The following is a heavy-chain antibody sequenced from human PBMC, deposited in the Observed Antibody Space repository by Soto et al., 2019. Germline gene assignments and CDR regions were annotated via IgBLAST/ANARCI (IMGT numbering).Heavy chain of an antibody. J-gene: IGHJ3*02. D-gene: IGHD5-12*01. V-gene: IGHV4-59*01. CDR1: GGSISSYY. CDR3: AGVRYIVATTSDAFDI. Sequence: QVQLQESGPGLVKPSETLSLTCTVSGGSISSYYWSWIRQPPGKGLEWIGYIYYSGSTNYNPSLKSRVTISVDTSKSQFSLKLSSVTAADTAVYYCAGVRYIVATTSDAFDIWGQGTMVTVSS. CDR2: IYYSGST.